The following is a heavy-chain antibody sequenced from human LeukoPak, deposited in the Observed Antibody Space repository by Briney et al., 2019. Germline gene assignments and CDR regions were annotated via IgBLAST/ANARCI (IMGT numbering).Heavy chain of an antibody. Sequence: ASVKVSCKASGYTFTSYDINWVRQATGQGLEWMGWMNPNSGNTGYAQKFQGRVTMTRNTSISTAYMELSSQRSEDTAVYYCARVYSSSWSYYYYGMDVWGQGTTVTVSS. CDR1: GYTFTSYD. D-gene: IGHD6-6*01. CDR2: MNPNSGNT. V-gene: IGHV1-8*01. CDR3: ARVYSSSWSYYYYGMDV. J-gene: IGHJ6*02.